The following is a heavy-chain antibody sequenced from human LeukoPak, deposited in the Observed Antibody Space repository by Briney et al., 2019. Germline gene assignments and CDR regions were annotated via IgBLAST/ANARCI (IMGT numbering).Heavy chain of an antibody. CDR3: AREFPMAFDI. J-gene: IGHJ3*02. CDR2: IIPIFGTA. D-gene: IGHD2-2*01. CDR1: GGTFSSYA. Sequence: EASVKVSCKASGGTFSSYAISWVRQAPGQGLEWMGGIIPIFGTANYAQKFQGRVTITTDESTSTAYMELSSLRSEDTAVYYCAREFPMAFDIWGQGTMVTVSS. V-gene: IGHV1-69*05.